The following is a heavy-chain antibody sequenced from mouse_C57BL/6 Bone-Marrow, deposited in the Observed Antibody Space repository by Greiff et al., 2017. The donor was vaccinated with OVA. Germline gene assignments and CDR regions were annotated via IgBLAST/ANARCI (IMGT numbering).Heavy chain of an antibody. CDR1: GYTFTDYN. CDR3: ARYEGGLRRGFAY. V-gene: IGHV1-18*01. D-gene: IGHD2-4*01. J-gene: IGHJ3*01. CDR2: INPNNGGT. Sequence: EVKLVESGPELVKPGASVKIPCKASGYTFTDYNMDWVKQSHGKSLEWIGDINPNNGGTIYNQKFKGKATLTVDKSSSTAYMELRSLTSEDTAVYYCARYEGGLRRGFAYWGQGTLVTGSA.